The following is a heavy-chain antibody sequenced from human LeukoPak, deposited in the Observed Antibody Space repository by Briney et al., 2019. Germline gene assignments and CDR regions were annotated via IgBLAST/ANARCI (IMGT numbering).Heavy chain of an antibody. V-gene: IGHV3-23*01. CDR2: ISGSGGST. J-gene: IGHJ4*02. CDR1: GFTFSSYA. CDR3: ARGQPGVAAAGNLDY. D-gene: IGHD6-13*01. Sequence: GGSLRLSCAASGFTFSSYAMSWVRQAPGKGLEWVSAISGSGGSTFYADSVKGRFTISRDNSQNTLYVQMNSLRAEDTAVYYCARGQPGVAAAGNLDYWGQGTLVTVSS.